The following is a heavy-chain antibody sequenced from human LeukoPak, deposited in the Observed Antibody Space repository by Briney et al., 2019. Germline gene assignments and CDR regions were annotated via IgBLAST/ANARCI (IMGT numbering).Heavy chain of an antibody. V-gene: IGHV3-23*01. CDR1: GFFFSSYA. CDR2: ISGSGGST. CDR3: AKGRYGDYRYYFDY. Sequence: GGSLRLSCAASGFFFSSYAMSWVRQAPGKGLEWVSTISGSGGSTYYGDSVKGRFTISRDNSKNTLYLQMNSLRGDDTAVYYCAKGRYGDYRYYFDYWGQGTLVTVSS. D-gene: IGHD4-17*01. J-gene: IGHJ4*02.